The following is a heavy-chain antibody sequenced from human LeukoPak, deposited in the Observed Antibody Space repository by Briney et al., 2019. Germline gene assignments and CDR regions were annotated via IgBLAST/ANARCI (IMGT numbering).Heavy chain of an antibody. CDR2: LHTDGVEQ. V-gene: IGHV3-7*01. D-gene: IGHD5-18*01. Sequence: GGSLRLSCAASGFSLSGYWMTWVRQAPGKGLEWVARLHTDGVEQNYVDSVTGRFTLSRDNAKDSLDLQMNSLRVEDTAVYYCARGGYSFDYLGQGTLVVVST. CDR1: GFSLSGYW. J-gene: IGHJ4*02. CDR3: ARGGYSFDY.